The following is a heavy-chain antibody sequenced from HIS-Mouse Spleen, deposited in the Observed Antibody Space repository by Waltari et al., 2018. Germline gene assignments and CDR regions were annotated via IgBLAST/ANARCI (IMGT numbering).Heavy chain of an antibody. CDR2: IYYSGVT. J-gene: IGHJ2*01. CDR3: AREIPYSSSWYDWYFDL. CDR1: GGSISSSSYY. Sequence: QLQLQESGPGLVKPSETLSLTCTVSGGSISSSSYYWGWIRQPPGKGLEWIGSIYYSGVTYYNPSLKSRVTISVDTSKNQFSLKLSSVTAADTAVYYCAREIPYSSSWYDWYFDLWGRATLVTVSS. V-gene: IGHV4-39*07. D-gene: IGHD6-13*01.